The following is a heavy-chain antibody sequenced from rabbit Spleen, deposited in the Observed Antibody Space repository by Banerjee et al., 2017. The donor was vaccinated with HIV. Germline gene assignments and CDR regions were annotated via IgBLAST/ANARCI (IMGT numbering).Heavy chain of an antibody. D-gene: IGHD2-1*01. V-gene: IGHV1S40*01. J-gene: IGHJ4*01. CDR2: IYIGSGSA. CDR1: GFSFSSYYY. Sequence: QSLEESGGGLVQPEGSLTLTCIASGFSFSSYYYMCWVRQAPGKGLEWIGCIYIGSGSAHYASWAKGRFTMSKTSSTTMTLQMTSLTAADTATYFCAGGRRDTGGDWGLWGPGTLVTVS. CDR3: AGGRRDTGGDWGL.